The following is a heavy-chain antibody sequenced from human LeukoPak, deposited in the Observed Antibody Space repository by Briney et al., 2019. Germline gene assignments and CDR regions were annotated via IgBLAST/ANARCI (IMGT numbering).Heavy chain of an antibody. J-gene: IGHJ4*02. CDR3: ASGYSSGWYRGY. Sequence: PSETLSLTCAVYGGSFSGYYWSWIRQPPGKGLEWIGEINHSGSTSYNPSLKSRVTISVDTSKNQFSLKLSSVTAADTAVYYCASGYSSGWYRGYWGQGTLVTVSS. CDR1: GGSFSGYY. CDR2: INHSGST. D-gene: IGHD6-19*01. V-gene: IGHV4-34*01.